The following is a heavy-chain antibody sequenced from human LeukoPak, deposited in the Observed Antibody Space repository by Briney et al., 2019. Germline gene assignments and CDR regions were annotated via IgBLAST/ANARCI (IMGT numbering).Heavy chain of an antibody. Sequence: GGSLRPSCAASGFTFSDYSMNWVRQAPGKGLEWISYIGIDSGNTNYADSVKGRFTISGDKAKNSLYLQMNSLRVEDTAVYYCARDYKYAFDNWGQGALVTVSS. CDR1: GFTFSDYS. CDR3: ARDYKYAFDN. V-gene: IGHV3-48*01. CDR2: IGIDSGNT. D-gene: IGHD5-24*01. J-gene: IGHJ4*02.